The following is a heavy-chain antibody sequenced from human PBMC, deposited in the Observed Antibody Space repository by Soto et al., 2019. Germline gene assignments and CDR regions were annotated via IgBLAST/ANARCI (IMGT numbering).Heavy chain of an antibody. Sequence: PGGSLRLSCTASGFTFGDYAMSWFRQAPGKGLEWVGFIRSKAYGGTTEYAASVKGRFTISRDDSKSIAYLQMNSLKTEDTAVYYCTRDPIAARPSYYYYYYYMDVWGKGTTVTVSS. J-gene: IGHJ6*03. D-gene: IGHD6-6*01. V-gene: IGHV3-49*03. CDR1: GFTFGDYA. CDR2: IRSKAYGGTT. CDR3: TRDPIAARPSYYYYYYYMDV.